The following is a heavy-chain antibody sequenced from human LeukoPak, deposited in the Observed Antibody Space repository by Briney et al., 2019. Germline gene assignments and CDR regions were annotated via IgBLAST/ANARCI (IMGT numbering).Heavy chain of an antibody. Sequence: GGSLRLSWAASGFTFSSCWMSWVRQAPEKRLEWVANIKEDGSERYYVDSVKDRFTISRDNAKNPLYLQMNSLKAENTAVYNCAREDYCTNGVCLDYWGKGTLVTVSS. D-gene: IGHD2-8*01. CDR3: AREDYCTNGVCLDY. CDR1: GFTFSSCW. J-gene: IGHJ4*02. V-gene: IGHV3-7*01. CDR2: IKEDGSER.